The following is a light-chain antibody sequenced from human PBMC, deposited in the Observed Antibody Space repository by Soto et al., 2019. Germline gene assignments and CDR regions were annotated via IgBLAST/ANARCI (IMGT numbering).Light chain of an antibody. Sequence: EKVLTQSPATLSLSPGERATLSCRASQIVSSTYLAWFQQTPGQAPRLLIYGASTRATGIQVRFSGSASGTEFTLTISSLQSEDFTVYYCKQYNKWPLTFGQGTKVDIK. CDR3: KQYNKWPLT. V-gene: IGKV3-15*01. CDR2: GAS. CDR1: QIVSSTY. J-gene: IGKJ1*01.